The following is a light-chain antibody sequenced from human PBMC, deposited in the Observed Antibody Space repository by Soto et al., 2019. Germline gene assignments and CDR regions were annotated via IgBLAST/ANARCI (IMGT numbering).Light chain of an antibody. CDR2: KAS. CDR1: QSIDSW. Sequence: DIQMTQSPASLSASVGDRVTITCRASQSIDSWLAWLQQRPGKAPKLLIYKASNLESGVPSRFSGSRSGTEFTLTISILQPDDFATYYCQQYSVYPWTFGQGTKVEIK. CDR3: QQYSVYPWT. J-gene: IGKJ1*01. V-gene: IGKV1-5*03.